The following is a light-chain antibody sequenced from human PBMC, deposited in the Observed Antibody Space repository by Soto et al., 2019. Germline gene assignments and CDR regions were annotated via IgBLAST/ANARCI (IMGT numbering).Light chain of an antibody. CDR1: SSDVGGYNY. CDR3: CSYAGSYTYV. J-gene: IGLJ1*01. V-gene: IGLV2-11*01. CDR2: DVS. Sequence: QSALTQPRSVSGSPGQSVTISCTGTSSDVGGYNYVSWYQQHPGKAPKLVIYDVSKRPSGVPDRFSGSKSGNTASLTISGFQAEDEADYYCCSYAGSYTYVFGTGTKLTVL.